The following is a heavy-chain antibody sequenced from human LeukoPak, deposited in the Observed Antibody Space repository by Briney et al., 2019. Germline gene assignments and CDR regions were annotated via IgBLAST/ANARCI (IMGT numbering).Heavy chain of an antibody. D-gene: IGHD3-9*01. Sequence: ASVKVSCKASGYTFTDYYIHWVRQAPGQGLEWMGWIIPDSGDTNYAQKFQGRVTMTRDTSISTAHMELSRLRSDDTAVYYCARGWSLRYFDWLLSYYFDYWGQGTLVTVSS. CDR2: IIPDSGDT. CDR3: ARGWSLRYFDWLLSYYFDY. V-gene: IGHV1-2*02. CDR1: GYTFTDYY. J-gene: IGHJ4*02.